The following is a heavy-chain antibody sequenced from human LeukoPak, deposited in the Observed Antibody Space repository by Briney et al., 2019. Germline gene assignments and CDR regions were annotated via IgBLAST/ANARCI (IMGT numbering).Heavy chain of an antibody. D-gene: IGHD3-10*01. CDR2: ISDSGGST. CDR1: GFTFSNYA. J-gene: IGHJ4*02. Sequence: PGGSLRLSCAASGFTFSNYAMSWVRQAPGKGLEGVSSISDSGGSTYYADSVKGRFTISRDNSKHTPYLQMNSLRAEDTALYYCAKGLPGFGDLLDVWNYWGQGILVTVSS. CDR3: AKGLPGFGDLLDVWNY. V-gene: IGHV3-23*01.